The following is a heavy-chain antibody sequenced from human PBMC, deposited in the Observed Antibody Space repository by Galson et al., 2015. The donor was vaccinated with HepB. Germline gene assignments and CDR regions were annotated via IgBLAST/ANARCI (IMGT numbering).Heavy chain of an antibody. CDR2: IKQDGSER. Sequence: SLRLSCAASGFTFSSYWMSWVRQAPGKGLEWVANIKQDGSERYYVDSVKGRFTISRDNAKNSLYLQMNSLRAEDTAVYYCAREDDFWSGSHYMDVWGKGTTVTASS. V-gene: IGHV3-7*01. CDR3: AREDDFWSGSHYMDV. J-gene: IGHJ6*03. CDR1: GFTFSSYW. D-gene: IGHD3-3*01.